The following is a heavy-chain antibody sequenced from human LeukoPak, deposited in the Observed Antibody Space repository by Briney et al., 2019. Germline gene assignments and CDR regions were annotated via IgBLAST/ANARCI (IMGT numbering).Heavy chain of an antibody. Sequence: SETLSLTSTVSGGSISSYYWSWIRQPPGKGLEWIGYIYYSGSTNYNPSLKSRFTMSVDTPKNQFSLKLSSVSAADTAVYYCATYSITGAWAEYFLHWGQGTLVTVSS. V-gene: IGHV4-59*12. CDR3: ATYSITGAWAEYFLH. CDR2: IYYSGST. J-gene: IGHJ1*01. D-gene: IGHD2/OR15-2a*01. CDR1: GGSISSYY.